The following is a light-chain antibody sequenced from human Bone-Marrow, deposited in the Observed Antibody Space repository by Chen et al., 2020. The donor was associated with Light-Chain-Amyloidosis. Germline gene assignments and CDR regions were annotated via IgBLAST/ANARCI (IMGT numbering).Light chain of an antibody. CDR3: GSYAGSNTVV. Sequence: QSALTQPASVSGSPGQSITISFTGSSSDVGNYNLVSWYQQHPGKAPKLMIFEVNKRPSGVSNRFSGSKYGNTASLTISGLLAEDEADYHCGSYAGSNTVVFGGGTKLTVL. CDR1: SSDVGNYNL. V-gene: IGLV2-23*02. J-gene: IGLJ2*01. CDR2: EVN.